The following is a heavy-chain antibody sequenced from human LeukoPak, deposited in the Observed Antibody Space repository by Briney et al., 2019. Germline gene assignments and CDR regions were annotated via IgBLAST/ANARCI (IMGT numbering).Heavy chain of an antibody. J-gene: IGHJ6*02. Sequence: SVKVSCKASGGTFSSYAISWVRQAPGQGLEWMGGIIPIFGTANYAQKFQGRVRITADESTSTAYMELSSLRSEDTAVYYCARELERRYYYYGMDVWGQGTTVTVSS. D-gene: IGHD1-1*01. V-gene: IGHV1-69*13. CDR3: ARELERRYYYYGMDV. CDR2: IIPIFGTA. CDR1: GGTFSSYA.